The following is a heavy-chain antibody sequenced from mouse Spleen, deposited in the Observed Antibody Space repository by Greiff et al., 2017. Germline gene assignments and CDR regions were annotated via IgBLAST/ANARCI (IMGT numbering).Heavy chain of an antibody. Sequence: QVQLKQSGAELVKPGASVKISCKASGYAFSSYWMNWVKQRPGKGLEWIGQIYPGDGDTNYNGKFKGKATLTADKSSSTAYMQLSSLTSEDSAVYFCARGGGTWYFDVWGAGTTVTVSS. CDR3: ARGGGTWYFDV. CDR1: GYAFSSYW. CDR2: IYPGDGDT. V-gene: IGHV1-80*01. J-gene: IGHJ1*01. D-gene: IGHD1-1*02.